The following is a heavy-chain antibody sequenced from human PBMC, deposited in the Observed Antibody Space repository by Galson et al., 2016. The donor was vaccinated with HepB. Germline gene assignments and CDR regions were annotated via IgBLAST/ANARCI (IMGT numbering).Heavy chain of an antibody. V-gene: IGHV3-23*01. CDR3: AGKRHGNFPFDY. D-gene: IGHD4-23*01. J-gene: IGHJ4*02. Sequence: SLRLSCAASGFTFSNYAMGWVRQAPVKGLEWVSAISGTSITTLYAASVRGRFTISRDNSKNTLYLQMSSLRDDDTAVYFCAGKRHGNFPFDYWGQGTLVTVPS. CDR2: ISGTSITT. CDR1: GFTFSNYA.